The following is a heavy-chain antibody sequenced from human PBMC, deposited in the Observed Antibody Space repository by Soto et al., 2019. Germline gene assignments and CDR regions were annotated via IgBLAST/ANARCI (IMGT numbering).Heavy chain of an antibody. CDR1: GFTFSTYS. Sequence: GGSLRLSCAASGFTFSTYSMNWVRQAPGKGLEWVSYISSSSSTIYYADSVKGRFTISRDNAKSSLHLQMNSLRAEDTAVYYCARDSYWSFDNWGQALLVTLPS. D-gene: IGHD3-3*01. V-gene: IGHV3-48*01. CDR2: ISSSSSTI. CDR3: ARDSYWSFDN. J-gene: IGHJ4*02.